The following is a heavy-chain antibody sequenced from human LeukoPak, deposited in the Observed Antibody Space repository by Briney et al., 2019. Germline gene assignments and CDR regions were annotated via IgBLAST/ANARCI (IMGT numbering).Heavy chain of an antibody. D-gene: IGHD2-15*01. V-gene: IGHV3-7*03. CDR2: IKQDGSEK. CDR1: GFTFSSYW. J-gene: IGHJ6*03. Sequence: PGGSLRLSCAASGFTFSSYWMSWVRQAPGKGLEWVANIKQDGSEKYYVDSVKGRFTISRDNAKNSLYLQMNSLRAEDTAVYYCAKPYSPLGYYYYMDVWGKGTTVTVSS. CDR3: AKPYSPLGYYYYMDV.